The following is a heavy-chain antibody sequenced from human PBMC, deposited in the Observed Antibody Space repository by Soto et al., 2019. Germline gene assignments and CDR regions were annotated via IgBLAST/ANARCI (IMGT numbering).Heavy chain of an antibody. V-gene: IGHV3-15*07. D-gene: IGHD6-19*01. CDR3: TTRGWHDY. J-gene: IGHJ4*02. CDR1: GFTFSDAW. CDR2: SKSKTDGGTI. Sequence: ESGGALVKPGGSLRLSCAASGFTFSDAWMNWVRQAPGKGLEWVGRSKSKTDGGTIDYAAPVKGRFTISRDDSKNTLYLQMNSLKTEDTAVYYCTTRGWHDYWGQGTLVNVSA.